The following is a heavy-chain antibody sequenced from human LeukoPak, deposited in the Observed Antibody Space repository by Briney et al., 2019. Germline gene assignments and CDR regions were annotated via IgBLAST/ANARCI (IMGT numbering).Heavy chain of an antibody. Sequence: GASVKVSCKASGYTFTSYDINWVRQATGQGLEWMGWMNPNSGNTGYAQKFQGRVTITRNTSISTAYMELSSLRSDDTAVYYCARDEQGLLWFGESLGWFDPWGQGTLVTVSS. CDR3: ARDEQGLLWFGESLGWFDP. CDR1: GYTFTSYD. D-gene: IGHD3-10*01. CDR2: MNPNSGNT. V-gene: IGHV1-8*03. J-gene: IGHJ5*02.